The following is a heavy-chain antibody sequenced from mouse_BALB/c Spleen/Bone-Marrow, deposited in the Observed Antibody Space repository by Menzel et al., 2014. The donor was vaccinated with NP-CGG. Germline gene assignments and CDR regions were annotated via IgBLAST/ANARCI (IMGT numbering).Heavy chain of an antibody. Sequence: VQLKESGGGLVQPGGSLKLSCAASGFTFSSYGMSWVRQTPDKRLELVATINSNGGSTYYPDSVKGRFTISRDNANNTLYLQMSSLKSEDTAKYYCARVGYFDYWGQGTSLTVSS. D-gene: IGHD3-1*01. CDR1: GFTFSSYG. J-gene: IGHJ2*03. CDR3: ARVGYFDY. V-gene: IGHV5-6-3*01. CDR2: INSNGGST.